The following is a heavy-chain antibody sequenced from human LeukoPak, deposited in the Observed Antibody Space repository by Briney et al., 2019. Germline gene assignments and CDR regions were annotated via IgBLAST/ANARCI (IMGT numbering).Heavy chain of an antibody. CDR2: MNPNNGNT. V-gene: IGHV1-8*01. CDR1: GFTFTSYD. D-gene: IGHD2-2*02. J-gene: IGHJ5*02. Sequence: ASVKVSCKASGFTFTSYDINWVRQASGQGLEWMGWMNPNNGNTGYAQKFQGRVTMTRVTSISTAYMELRGLRSEDTAVYYCVRDAEGAAISVNYWFDPWGQGTLVTVSS. CDR3: VRDAEGAAISVNYWFDP.